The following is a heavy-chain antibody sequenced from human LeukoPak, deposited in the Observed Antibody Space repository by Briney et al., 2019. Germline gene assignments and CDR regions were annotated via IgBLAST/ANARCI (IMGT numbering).Heavy chain of an antibody. V-gene: IGHV3-53*01. Sequence: PGGSLRLSSAASGLTVSSNYISWVRQAPGKGLEWASVIYPGSSTYYADSVKGRFTISRDNSKNTLFLQMSSLRAEDTTIYYCAAWPHVPLYSPQGGQGTPDTIST. CDR2: IYPGSST. J-gene: IGHJ4*02. CDR3: AAWPHVPLYSPQ. CDR1: GLTVSSNY. D-gene: IGHD2-15*01.